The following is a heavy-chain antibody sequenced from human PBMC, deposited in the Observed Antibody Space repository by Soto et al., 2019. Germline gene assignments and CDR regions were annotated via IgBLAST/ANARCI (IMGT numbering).Heavy chain of an antibody. CDR1: GGAVSSGSYY. D-gene: IGHD6-13*01. V-gene: IGHV4-61*01. Sequence: SETLSLTCTVSGGAVSSGSYYWSWIRQPPGKGLEWIGFIYYNGNTNHNPSLKSRVTISIDTSKNQFSLKLRSVTAADTAVYYCARGAAGTFDWFDTWGQGTLVTVSS. CDR2: IYYNGNT. CDR3: ARGAAGTFDWFDT. J-gene: IGHJ5*02.